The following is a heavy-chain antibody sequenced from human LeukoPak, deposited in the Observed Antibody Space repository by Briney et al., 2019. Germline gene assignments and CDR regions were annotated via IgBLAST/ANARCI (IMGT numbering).Heavy chain of an antibody. Sequence: PGGSLRLSCAASGFSISASYMGWIRQAPGKGLQWLSYISGNGRDTNYADSVKGRFTITRDNARNSLYLQMNSLRMDDTAVYFCATGSQIRETAFWGQGTLVTVSS. V-gene: IGHV3-11*03. CDR3: ATGSQIRETAF. J-gene: IGHJ4*02. CDR1: GFSISASY. CDR2: ISGNGRDT. D-gene: IGHD3-10*01.